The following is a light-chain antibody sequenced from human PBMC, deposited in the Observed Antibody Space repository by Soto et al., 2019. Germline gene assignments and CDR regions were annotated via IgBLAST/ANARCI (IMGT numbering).Light chain of an antibody. CDR2: DVS. V-gene: IGLV2-11*01. J-gene: IGLJ3*02. CDR1: SSDVGDYNY. Sequence: QSALTQPRSVSGSPGQSVTISCTGTSSDVGDYNYVSWYQQYPGKAPKLVIYDVSKRPSGVPDRFSGSKSGNTASLTISGLMAEDEADYYCCSFAGSYTIGVFGGGTKLTVL. CDR3: CSFAGSYTIGV.